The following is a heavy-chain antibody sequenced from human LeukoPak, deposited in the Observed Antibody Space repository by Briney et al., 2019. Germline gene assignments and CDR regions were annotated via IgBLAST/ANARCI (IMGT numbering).Heavy chain of an antibody. CDR1: GGYISGFS. J-gene: IGHJ5*02. V-gene: IGHV4-59*04. D-gene: IGHD6-25*01. CDR3: ARNPTGYPNWFDA. CDR2: LHSNGNT. Sequence: SEILSLTCTLSGGYISGFSWAWVRQSPGKDLEWIATLHSNGNTYSNPSLKSRVTMSVDTSKNQFSLNLRSVTATDTAVYYCARNPTGYPNWFDAWGQGTLVTVSS.